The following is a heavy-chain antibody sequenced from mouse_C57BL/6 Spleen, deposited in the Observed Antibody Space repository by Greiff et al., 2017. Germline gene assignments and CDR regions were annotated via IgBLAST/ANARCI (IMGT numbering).Heavy chain of an antibody. J-gene: IGHJ2*01. CDR3: ARLDSSGYFDY. CDR1: GFSLTSYG. D-gene: IGHD3-2*02. Sequence: VQLQQSGPGLVQPSQSLSITCTVSGFSLTSYGVHWVRQSPGKGLEWLGVIWSGGSTDDNAAFISRMSISKDNSKSQVFFKRNSLQADDTAIYYCARLDSSGYFDYWGQGTTLTVSS. V-gene: IGHV2-2*01. CDR2: IWSGGST.